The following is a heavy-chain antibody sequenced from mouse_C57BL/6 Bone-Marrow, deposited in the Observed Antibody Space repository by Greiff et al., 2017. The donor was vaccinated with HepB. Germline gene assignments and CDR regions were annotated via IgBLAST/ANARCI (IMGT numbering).Heavy chain of an antibody. CDR3: ATLLTFWYYAMDY. Sequence: VQLQQSGAELVRPGASVKLSCTASGFNIKDDYMHWVKQRPEQGLEWIGWIDPENGDTEYASKFQGKATITADTSSNTAYLQLSSLTSEDTAVYYCATLLTFWYYAMDYGGQGTAVTVSA. CDR2: IDPENGDT. CDR1: GFNIKDDY. J-gene: IGHJ4*01. D-gene: IGHD1-3*01. V-gene: IGHV14-4*01.